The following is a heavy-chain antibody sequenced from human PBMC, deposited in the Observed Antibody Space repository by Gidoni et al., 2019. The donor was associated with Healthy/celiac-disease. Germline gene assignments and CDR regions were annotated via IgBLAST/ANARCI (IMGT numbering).Heavy chain of an antibody. CDR3: ARVGDSGYDSNFDY. CDR2: IYYSGST. CDR1: CGSISSGGYY. V-gene: IGHV4-31*03. Sequence: QVQLHESRPGLVTPSQTLSLTCTVSCGSISSGGYYWSWIRQHPGKGLEWIGYIYYSGSTYYNPSLKSRVTISVDTSKNQFSLKLSSVTAADTDVYYCARVGDSGYDSNFDYWGQGTLVTVSS. J-gene: IGHJ4*02. D-gene: IGHD5-12*01.